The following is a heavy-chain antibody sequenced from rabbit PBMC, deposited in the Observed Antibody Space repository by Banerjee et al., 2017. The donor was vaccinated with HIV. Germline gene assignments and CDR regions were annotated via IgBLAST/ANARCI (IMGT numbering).Heavy chain of an antibody. Sequence: QEQLVESGGGLVQPEGSLTLTCTASGFTISSSYYMCWVRQAPGKGLEWIACIYGGSSGNTYYAIWAKGRVTVTKTSSTTMTLQLNSLTAADTATYFCVRAASGVGAPTRLVLWGQGTLVTIS. D-gene: IGHD5-1*01. V-gene: IGHV1S45*01. J-gene: IGHJ3*01. CDR2: IYGGSSGNT. CDR1: GFTISSSYY. CDR3: VRAASGVGAPTRLVL.